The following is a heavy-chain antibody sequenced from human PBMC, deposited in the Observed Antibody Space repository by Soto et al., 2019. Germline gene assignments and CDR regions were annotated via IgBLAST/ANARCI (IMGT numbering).Heavy chain of an antibody. CDR2: ISDDGSIR. V-gene: IGHV3-30-3*01. CDR1: GFSFTTYA. J-gene: IGHJ4*02. Sequence: GGSLRLSCAASGFSFTTYAMHWVRQAPGKGLEWVAVISDDGSIRYYADSVKGRFTISRDNSKNTFSLQMNSLRGDDTAVYFCARAIETAMDPCDYWGQGTLVTVSS. CDR3: ARAIETAMDPCDY. D-gene: IGHD5-18*01.